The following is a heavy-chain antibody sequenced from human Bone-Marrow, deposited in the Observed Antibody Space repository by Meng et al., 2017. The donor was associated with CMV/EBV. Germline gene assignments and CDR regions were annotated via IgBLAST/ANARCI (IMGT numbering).Heavy chain of an antibody. V-gene: IGHV3-33*06. CDR2: IWYDGSNK. J-gene: IGHJ4*02. Sequence: GGSLRLSCAASGFTFSSYGMHWVRQAPGKGLEWVAVIWYDGSNKYYADSVKGRFTISRDNSKNTLYLQMNSLRAEDTAVYYCAKDYSAGPNYFDYWGQGNLVTVSS. CDR3: AKDYSAGPNYFDY. D-gene: IGHD2-21*01. CDR1: GFTFSSYG.